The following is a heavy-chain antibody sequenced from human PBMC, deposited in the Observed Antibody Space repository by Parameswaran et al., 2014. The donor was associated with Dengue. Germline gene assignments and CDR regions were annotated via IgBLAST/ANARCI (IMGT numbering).Heavy chain of an antibody. J-gene: IGHJ3*02. CDR2: ISAYNGNT. V-gene: IGHV1-18*01. D-gene: IGHD3-9*01. CDR3: AREGATVLGDILTGYYHDAFDI. Sequence: PGASVKVSCKASGYTFTSYGISWVRQAPGQGLEWMGWISAYNGNTNYAQKLQGRVTMTTDTSTSTAYMELRSLRSDDTAVYYCAREGATVLGDILTGYYHDAFDIWGQGTMVTVSS. CDR1: GYTFTSYG.